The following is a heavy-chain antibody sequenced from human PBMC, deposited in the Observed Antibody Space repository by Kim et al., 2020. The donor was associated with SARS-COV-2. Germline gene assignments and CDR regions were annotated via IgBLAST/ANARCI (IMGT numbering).Heavy chain of an antibody. Sequence: GGSLRLSCAASGFTFDDYAMHWVRQAPGKGLEWVSLISWDGGSTYYADSVKGRFTISRDNSKNSLYLQMNSLRAEDTALYYCAKDMADRMTTVTRAVYYYYGMDVWGQGTTVTVSS. V-gene: IGHV3-43D*03. J-gene: IGHJ6*02. CDR1: GFTFDDYA. CDR3: AKDMADRMTTVTRAVYYYYGMDV. CDR2: ISWDGGST. D-gene: IGHD4-17*01.